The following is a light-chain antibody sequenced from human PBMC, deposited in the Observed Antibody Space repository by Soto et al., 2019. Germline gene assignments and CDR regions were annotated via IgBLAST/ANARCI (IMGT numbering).Light chain of an antibody. CDR3: GTWDSSLSAGM. Sequence: QSVLTQPPSASGTPGQRVTISCSGSRHSIGSNHVDWYQQLPGMPPQLLIYTNKQRPSGVPDRFSASKSGTSASLAISGVRSEDEADYYCGTWDSSLSAGMFGGGTKLTVL. V-gene: IGLV1-47*02. J-gene: IGLJ3*02. CDR1: RHSIGSNH. CDR2: TNK.